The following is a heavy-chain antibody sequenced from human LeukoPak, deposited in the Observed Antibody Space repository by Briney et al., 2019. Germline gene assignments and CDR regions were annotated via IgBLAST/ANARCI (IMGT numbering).Heavy chain of an antibody. D-gene: IGHD3-10*01. Sequence: GGSLRLSCAASGFTFSSYWMHWVRQAPGKGLVWVSRVNSDESSTRYADSVKGRFTISRDNAKNTLFLQMNSLRAEDTAVYYCARDTGGSGTVFDPWGQGTLDTVSS. CDR1: GFTFSSYW. CDR3: ARDTGGSGTVFDP. CDR2: VNSDESST. V-gene: IGHV3-74*01. J-gene: IGHJ5*02.